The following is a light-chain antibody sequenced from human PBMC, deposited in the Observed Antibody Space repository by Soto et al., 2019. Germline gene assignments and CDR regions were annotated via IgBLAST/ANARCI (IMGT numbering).Light chain of an antibody. J-gene: IGKJ1*01. V-gene: IGKV1-5*03. CDR3: QQYHTYWWT. CDR1: QTIINW. CDR2: KAS. Sequence: DIQMTQSPSTLSASVGYRVTITCRASQTIINWLAWYQQKPGKAPKLLIYKASSLESEVPSRFSGSGSETEFTLTINSLQPDDSATYYCQQYHTYWWTFGQGTKVDI.